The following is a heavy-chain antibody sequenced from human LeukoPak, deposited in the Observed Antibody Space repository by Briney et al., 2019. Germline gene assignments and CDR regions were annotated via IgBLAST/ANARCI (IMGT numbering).Heavy chain of an antibody. D-gene: IGHD3-9*01. J-gene: IGHJ4*02. CDR1: GFTFSSYA. Sequence: GGSLRLSCAASGFTFSSYAMSWVRQAPGKGLEWVSAISGSGGSTYYADSVEGRFTISRDNSKNTLYLQMNSLRAEDTAVYYCVKSPNYDILTGYLDYWGQGTLVTVSS. CDR2: ISGSGGST. CDR3: VKSPNYDILTGYLDY. V-gene: IGHV3-23*01.